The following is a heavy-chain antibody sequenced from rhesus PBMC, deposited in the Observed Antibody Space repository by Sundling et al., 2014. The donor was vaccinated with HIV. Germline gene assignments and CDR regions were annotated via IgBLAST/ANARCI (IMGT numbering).Heavy chain of an antibody. J-gene: IGHJ4*01. V-gene: IGHV3-100*01. CDR3: TLAAGYSHVGDY. Sequence: EVQLVESGGGLVKPGGSLRLSCVASGFTFSSYVIHWVRQAPGKGLEWVSFINESGGTTYYADSVKGRFTISRDNAKNSLFLQMNSLRAGDTAVYYCTLAAGYSHVGDYWGQGVLVTVSS. CDR1: GFTFSSYV. D-gene: IGHD6-13*01. CDR2: INESGGTT.